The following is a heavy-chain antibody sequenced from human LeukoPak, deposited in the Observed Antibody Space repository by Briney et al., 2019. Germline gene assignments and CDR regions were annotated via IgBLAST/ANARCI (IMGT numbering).Heavy chain of an antibody. J-gene: IGHJ4*02. CDR3: AKDMYYFQHYYDSSGHFDY. V-gene: IGHV3-9*01. CDR1: GFTFDDYA. D-gene: IGHD3-22*01. CDR2: ISWNSGSI. Sequence: SLRLSCAASGFTFDDYAMHWVRQAPGKGLEWVSGISWNSGSIGYADSVKGRFTISRDNAKNSLYLQMNSLRAEDTALYYCAKDMYYFQHYYDSSGHFDYWGQGTLVTVSS.